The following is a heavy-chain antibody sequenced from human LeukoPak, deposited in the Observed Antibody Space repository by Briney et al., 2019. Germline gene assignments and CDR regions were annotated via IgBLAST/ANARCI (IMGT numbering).Heavy chain of an antibody. CDR2: IYYSGST. CDR3: ATASPIYDSVFLDY. CDR1: GGSISRSSYY. D-gene: IGHD3-22*01. Sequence: PSETLALTCTVSGGSISRSSYYWGWIRQPPGKGLEGIGSIYYSGSTYYNPSLKSGLHISVDTPKHHFPLKLRSVTAADTAVYYCATASPIYDSVFLDYWGQGTLVPVSS. V-gene: IGHV4-39*06. J-gene: IGHJ4*02.